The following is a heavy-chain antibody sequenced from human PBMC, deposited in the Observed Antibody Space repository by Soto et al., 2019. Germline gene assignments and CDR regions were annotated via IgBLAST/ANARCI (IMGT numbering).Heavy chain of an antibody. CDR1: GFTFSNNF. V-gene: IGHV3-23*01. CDR2: ISGSGDNT. J-gene: IGHJ5*02. CDR3: AKGYYCGVISCWGLKGS. D-gene: IGHD2-15*01. Sequence: EVQLLESGGGVVQTGGSLRLSCEVSGFTFSNNFISLVRQAPGKGLEWVSAISGSGDNTYYADSVKGRFTISRDNSKNTLYLQMNSLRAEDTAVYYCAKGYYCGVISCWGLKGSWGQGTLVTVSS.